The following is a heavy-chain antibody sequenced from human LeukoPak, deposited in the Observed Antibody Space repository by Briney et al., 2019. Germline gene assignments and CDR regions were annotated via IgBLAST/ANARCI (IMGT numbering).Heavy chain of an antibody. CDR1: GGTFSSYA. Sequence: SVKVSCKASGGTFSSYAISWVRQAPGQGLEWMGGIIPIFGTANYAQKFQGRVTITADESTSTAYMALRSLRSEDTAVYYCARDHRRDGYNWLVYYFDYWGQGTLVTVSS. CDR3: ARDHRRDGYNWLVYYFDY. V-gene: IGHV1-69*13. CDR2: IIPIFGTA. D-gene: IGHD5-24*01. J-gene: IGHJ4*02.